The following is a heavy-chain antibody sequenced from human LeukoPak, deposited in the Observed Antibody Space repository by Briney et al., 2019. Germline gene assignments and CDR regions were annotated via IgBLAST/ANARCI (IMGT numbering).Heavy chain of an antibody. CDR1: GGSNTSYY. CDR2: IYYSGST. D-gene: IGHD2-15*01. CDR3: ARGGPTPYYFDY. Sequence: SETLSLTCTVSGGSNTSYYLSWIRQPPGKGLEWIGYIYYSGSTNYNPSLKSRVTISVDTSKNQFSLKLSSVTAADTAVYYCARGGPTPYYFDYWGQGTLVTVSS. J-gene: IGHJ4*02. V-gene: IGHV4-59*01.